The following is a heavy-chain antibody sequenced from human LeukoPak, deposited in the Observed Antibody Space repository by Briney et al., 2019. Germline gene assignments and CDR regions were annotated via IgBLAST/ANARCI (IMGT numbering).Heavy chain of an antibody. CDR1: GFTFDDYA. Sequence: PGRSLRLSCAASGFTFDDYAMHWVRQAPGKGLEWVSGISWNSGSIGYADSVKGRFTISRDNSKNTLYLQMNSLRAEDTAVYYCAKGGGGWFKRYFDYWGQGTLVTVSS. V-gene: IGHV3-9*01. D-gene: IGHD6-19*01. J-gene: IGHJ4*02. CDR3: AKGGGGWFKRYFDY. CDR2: ISWNSGSI.